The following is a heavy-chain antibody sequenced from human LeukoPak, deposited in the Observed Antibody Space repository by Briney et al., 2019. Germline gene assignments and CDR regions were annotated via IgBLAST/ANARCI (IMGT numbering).Heavy chain of an antibody. Sequence: GGSLRLSCAASGFTFSSYAMSWVRQAPGKGLEWVSAISGSGGSTYYADSVKGRFTISRDDSKNTLYLQMNSLRAEDTAVYYCAKGHYYDSSGYFDYWGQGTLVTVSS. CDR3: AKGHYYDSSGYFDY. J-gene: IGHJ4*02. CDR2: ISGSGGST. V-gene: IGHV3-23*01. D-gene: IGHD3-22*01. CDR1: GFTFSSYA.